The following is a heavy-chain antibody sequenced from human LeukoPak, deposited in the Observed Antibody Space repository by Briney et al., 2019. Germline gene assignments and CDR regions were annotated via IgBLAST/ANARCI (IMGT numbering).Heavy chain of an antibody. J-gene: IGHJ4*02. V-gene: IGHV4-61*02. CDR1: GGSISSGSYY. CDR3: ARDEGSAYPFDY. CDR2: IYTSGST. D-gene: IGHD3-22*01. Sequence: SETLSLTCTVSGGSISSGSYYWSWIRQPAGKGLEWIGRIYTSGSTNYNPSLKSRVTISVDTSKNQFSLNLNSVIAADTAVYFCARDEGSAYPFDYWGQGTLVTVSS.